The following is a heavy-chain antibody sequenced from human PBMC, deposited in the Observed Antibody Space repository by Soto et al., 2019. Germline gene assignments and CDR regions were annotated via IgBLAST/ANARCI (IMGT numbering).Heavy chain of an antibody. CDR1: GGSFSGYY. Sequence: PSETLSLTCAVYGGSFSGYYWSWIRQPPGKGLEWIGEINHSGSTNYNPSLKSRVTISVDTSKNQLSLKLSSVTAADTAVYYCFYGDYYYGMDVWGQGTTVTVSS. CDR3: FYGDYYYGMDV. CDR2: INHSGST. D-gene: IGHD4-17*01. J-gene: IGHJ6*02. V-gene: IGHV4-34*01.